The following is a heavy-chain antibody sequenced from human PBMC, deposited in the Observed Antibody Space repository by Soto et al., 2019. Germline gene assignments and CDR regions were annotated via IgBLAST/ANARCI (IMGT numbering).Heavy chain of an antibody. D-gene: IGHD3-10*01. CDR2: IWRDGSQK. CDR3: ARVPGSGTYYDNRIANDAFDI. CDR1: GLNFSSYA. Sequence: GSLRLSCTASGLNFSSYAMHWVRQAPGKGLDWVAVIWRDGSQKLYGDSVRGRFDISRDNSKNTLYLQMNSLRAEDTAVYYCARVPGSGTYYDNRIANDAFDIWGQGTMVTVS. J-gene: IGHJ3*02. V-gene: IGHV3-33*01.